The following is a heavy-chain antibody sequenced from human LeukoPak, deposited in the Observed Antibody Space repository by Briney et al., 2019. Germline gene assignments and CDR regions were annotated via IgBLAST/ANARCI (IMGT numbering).Heavy chain of an antibody. CDR3: ARDRSYYYDSSGPYDDAFDI. J-gene: IGHJ3*02. D-gene: IGHD3-22*01. CDR1: GFTFSSYW. V-gene: IGHV3-7*01. Sequence: PGGSLRLSCAASGFTFSSYWMSWVRQAPGKGLEWVANIKQDGSEKYYVDSVKGRFTISRDNAENSLYLQMNSLRAEDTAVYYCARDRSYYYDSSGPYDDAFDIWGQGTMVTVSS. CDR2: IKQDGSEK.